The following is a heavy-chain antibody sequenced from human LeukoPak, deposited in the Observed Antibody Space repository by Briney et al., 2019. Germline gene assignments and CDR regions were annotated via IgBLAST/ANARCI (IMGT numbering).Heavy chain of an antibody. Sequence: ASVKVSCKASGYTFTSYGISWVRQAPGQGLEWMGWISANNGNTNYAQKLQGRVTMTTDTSTSTAYMELRSLRSDDTAVYYCARRWAMVRGVIGNWFDPWGQGTLVTVSS. D-gene: IGHD3-10*01. CDR1: GYTFTSYG. J-gene: IGHJ5*02. CDR2: ISANNGNT. V-gene: IGHV1-18*01. CDR3: ARRWAMVRGVIGNWFDP.